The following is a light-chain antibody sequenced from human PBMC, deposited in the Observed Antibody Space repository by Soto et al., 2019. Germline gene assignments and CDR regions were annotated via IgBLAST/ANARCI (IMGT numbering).Light chain of an antibody. Sequence: QSALTQPASVSGSPGQSITISCTGTSSDIGGYNYVSWYQQYPGKDHKVMIYDVSNRPSGVSNRFSGPKSGNTASLTISGLQAEDEADYYCSSYTSSSTLEVFGTGTKLTVL. CDR1: SSDIGGYNY. J-gene: IGLJ1*01. V-gene: IGLV2-14*01. CDR2: DVS. CDR3: SSYTSSSTLEV.